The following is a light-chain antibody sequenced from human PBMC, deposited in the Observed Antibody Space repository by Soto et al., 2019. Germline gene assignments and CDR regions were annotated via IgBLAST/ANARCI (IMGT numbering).Light chain of an antibody. CDR2: GAS. Sequence: EIVMTQSPATLSVSPGERATLSCRASQSFSSNLAWYQQKPGQAPRLLIYGASTRAICIPARFSGSGSGTEFTLTISSLQSEDFEVYYCQQYNSWPLTFGRGTKLEIK. CDR1: QSFSSN. J-gene: IGKJ4*01. CDR3: QQYNSWPLT. V-gene: IGKV3-15*01.